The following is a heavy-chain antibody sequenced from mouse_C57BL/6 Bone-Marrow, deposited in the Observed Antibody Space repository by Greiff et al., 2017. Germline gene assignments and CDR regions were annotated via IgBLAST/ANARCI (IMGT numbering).Heavy chain of an antibody. J-gene: IGHJ4*01. CDR1: GLSLTSPG. Sequence: VQLQQSGPGLVQPSQSLSITSPVSGLSLTSPGVHSVRQSPCKVLSWLGVMWCGVTTDYTAPFISILRISKDNSKSQVFFKMNSLQADDIAIYYCARNRDYYSNYVYAMDCWCQGCSV. CDR3: ARNRDYYSNYVYAMDC. D-gene: IGHD2-5*01. CDR2: MWCGVTT. V-gene: IGHV2-2*01.